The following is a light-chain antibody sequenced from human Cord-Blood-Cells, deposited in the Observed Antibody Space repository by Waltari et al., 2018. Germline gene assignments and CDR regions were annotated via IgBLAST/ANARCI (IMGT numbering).Light chain of an antibody. CDR2: GNR. V-gene: IGLV1-40*01. CDR1: SSNIGAGYD. CDR3: QSYDSSLSGSV. Sequence: QSVLTQPPSVSGAPGQRVTISCTGSSSNIGAGYDVHWYQQLPGTAPKLLIYGNRNWPSGVPDRFSGSKSGTSASLAITGLQAEDEADYYCQSYDSSLSGSVFGGGTKLTVL. J-gene: IGLJ3*02.